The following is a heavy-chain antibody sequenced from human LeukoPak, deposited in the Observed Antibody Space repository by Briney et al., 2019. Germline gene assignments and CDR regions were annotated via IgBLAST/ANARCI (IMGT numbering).Heavy chain of an antibody. D-gene: IGHD6-13*01. CDR1: GGSFSGYY. V-gene: IGHV4-34*01. CDR3: ARLVHGGRVISSWYVNY. J-gene: IGHJ4*02. CDR2: INHSGST. Sequence: SETLSLTCAVYGGSFSGYYWSWIRQPPGKGLEWIGVINHSGSTNYNPSLKSRVTISVDTSKNQFSLKQSSVTAADTAVYYCARLVHGGRVISSWYVNYWGQGTLVTVSS.